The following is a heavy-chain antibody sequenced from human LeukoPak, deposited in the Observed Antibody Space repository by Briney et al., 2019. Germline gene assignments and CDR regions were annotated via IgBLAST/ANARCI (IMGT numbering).Heavy chain of an antibody. CDR3: ARDRVVIPAVNDAFDI. V-gene: IGHV1-46*01. D-gene: IGHD2-2*01. J-gene: IGHJ3*02. CDR1: GYTFTSYG. CDR2: INPNGGSS. Sequence: ASVKVSCKASGYTFTSYGITWVRQAPGQGLEWMGIINPNGGSSTYAQKFQGRVTMTRDTSTSTVYMELSSLRSEDTAVYYCARDRVVIPAVNDAFDIWGQGTMVTVSS.